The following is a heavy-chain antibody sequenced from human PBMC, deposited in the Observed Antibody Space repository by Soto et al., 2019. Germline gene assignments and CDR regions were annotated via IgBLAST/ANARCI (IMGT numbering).Heavy chain of an antibody. CDR1: GGTFSSYT. CDR2: IIPILGIA. CDR3: ALRWDWFDP. V-gene: IGHV1-69*02. D-gene: IGHD2-21*01. Sequence: GASVKVSCKASGGTFSSYTISWVRQAPGQGLEWMGRIIPILGIANYAQKLQGRVTMTTDTSTSTAYMELRSLRSDDTAAYYCALRWDWFDPWGQGTLVTVSS. J-gene: IGHJ5*02.